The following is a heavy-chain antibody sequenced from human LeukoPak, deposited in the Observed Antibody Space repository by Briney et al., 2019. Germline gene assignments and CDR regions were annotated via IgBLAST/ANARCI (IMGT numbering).Heavy chain of an antibody. Sequence: SETLSLTCTVSGDSISSSYWSWIRQPAGKGLEWIGRIYISGYTNYNPSLKSRVTMSVDTSKNQFSLKVRSVTAADTAVYYCARDCSGGSCYEGVLDNWGQGTLVTVSS. V-gene: IGHV4-4*07. CDR1: GDSISSSY. CDR2: IYISGYT. D-gene: IGHD2-15*01. J-gene: IGHJ4*02. CDR3: ARDCSGGSCYEGVLDN.